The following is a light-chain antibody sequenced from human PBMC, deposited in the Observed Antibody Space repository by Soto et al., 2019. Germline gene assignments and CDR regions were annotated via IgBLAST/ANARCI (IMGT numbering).Light chain of an antibody. J-gene: IGKJ1*01. CDR2: GAS. V-gene: IGKV3-20*01. CDR1: QSVSSSY. CDR3: QQYDSSSWT. Sequence: EIVLTQSPGTLSLSPGERATLSCRASQSVSSSYLVWYQQKPGQAPRLLIYGASSRATGIPDRFSGSGSGTDFTLTISRLEPEDFVVYYCQQYDSSSWTFGQGTKVEIK.